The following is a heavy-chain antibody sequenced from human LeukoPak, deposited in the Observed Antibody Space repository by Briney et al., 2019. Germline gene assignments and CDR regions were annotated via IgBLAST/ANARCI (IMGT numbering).Heavy chain of an antibody. CDR1: GYTFTSYA. D-gene: IGHD2-2*01. CDR3: ARGALNRYCSSTSCRRWFDP. CDR2: INTHTGNT. Sequence: ASVKVSCKASGYTFTSYAMSWVRQAPGQGLEWMGWINTHTGNTKYAQGFTGRFVFSLDTSVSTAYLQICSLKAEDTAVYYCARGALNRYCSSTSCRRWFDPWGQGTLVTVSS. J-gene: IGHJ5*02. V-gene: IGHV7-4-1*01.